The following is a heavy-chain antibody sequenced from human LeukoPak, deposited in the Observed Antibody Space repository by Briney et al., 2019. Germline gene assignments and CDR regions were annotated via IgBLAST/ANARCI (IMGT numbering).Heavy chain of an antibody. CDR1: GFTFSSYW. Sequence: GGSLRLSCAASGFTFSSYWMNWVRQAPGKGLEWVALINPDGSQTNYVDSVKGRPTISRDNAENSLYLQMNSLRAEDTAVYYCARDLGYGALDPWGQGTLVTVSS. CDR3: ARDLGYGALDP. V-gene: IGHV3-7*01. J-gene: IGHJ5*02. CDR2: INPDGSQT. D-gene: IGHD4-17*01.